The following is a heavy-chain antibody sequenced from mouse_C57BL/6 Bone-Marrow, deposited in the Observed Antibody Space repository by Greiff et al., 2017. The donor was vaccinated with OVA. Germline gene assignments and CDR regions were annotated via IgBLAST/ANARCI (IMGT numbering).Heavy chain of an antibody. CDR1: GYTFTSYW. CDR2: IDPSDSET. V-gene: IGHV1-52*01. CDR3: ARSRYYGRGKFDY. Sequence: QVQLQQPGAELVRPGSSVKLSCKASGYTFTSYWMHWVKQRPIQGLEWIGNIDPSDSETHYNQKFKDKATLTVDKSSSTAYMQLSSLTSEDSAVDYCARSRYYGRGKFDYWGQGTTLTVSS. J-gene: IGHJ2*01. D-gene: IGHD1-1*01.